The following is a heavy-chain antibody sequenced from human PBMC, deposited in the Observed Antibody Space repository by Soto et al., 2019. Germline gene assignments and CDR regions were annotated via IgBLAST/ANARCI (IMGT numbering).Heavy chain of an antibody. CDR1: GYTFNNYG. CDR2: IRDYNGNT. J-gene: IGHJ6*02. CDR3: ARDGYYGSGSYGMDV. Sequence: QVQLVQSGAEVKKPGASVKVSCKTSGYTFNNYGISWVRQAPGQGLEWMGWIRDYNGNTNYPQKFQGRVTMTTDISTKTVYMVLTSLRSDDTAVYYCARDGYYGSGSYGMDVWGRGTTVSVSS. V-gene: IGHV1-18*01. D-gene: IGHD3-10*01.